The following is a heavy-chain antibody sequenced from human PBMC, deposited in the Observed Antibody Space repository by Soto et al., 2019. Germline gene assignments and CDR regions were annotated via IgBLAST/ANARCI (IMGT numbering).Heavy chain of an antibody. D-gene: IGHD3-10*01. CDR1: GGCVSSSGVY. V-gene: IGHV4-31*02. CDR3: ARTTSSARYYIGCMDV. CDR2: IDYSGST. Sequence: ARTVCGGCVSSSGVYWGWIRKHPGKGLEWIGYIDYSGSTFYNPSLKSRLFTSVDTSRNQLSLRLRSVTAADTAVYFCARTTSSARYYIGCMDVCGQRTTVTVYS. J-gene: IGHJ6*02.